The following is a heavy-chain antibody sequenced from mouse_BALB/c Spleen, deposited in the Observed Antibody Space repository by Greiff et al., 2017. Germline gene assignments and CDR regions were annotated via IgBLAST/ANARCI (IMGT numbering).Heavy chain of an antibody. CDR3: ARRYYGSRDWYFDV. CDR1: GYTFTDYN. CDR2: IYPYNGGT. J-gene: IGHJ1*01. D-gene: IGHD1-1*01. V-gene: IGHV1S29*02. Sequence: DVKLQESGPKLVKPGASVKISCKASGYTFTDYNMHWVKQSHGKSLEWIGYIYPYNGGTGYNQKFKSKATLTVDNSSSTAYMELRSLTSEDSAVYYCARRYYGSRDWYFDVWGAGTTVTVSS.